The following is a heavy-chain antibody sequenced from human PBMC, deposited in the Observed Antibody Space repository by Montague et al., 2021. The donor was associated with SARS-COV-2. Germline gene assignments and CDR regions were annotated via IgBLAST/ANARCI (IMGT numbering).Heavy chain of an antibody. D-gene: IGHD3-22*01. J-gene: IGHJ6*02. CDR1: GDSITDDD. V-gene: IGHV4-59*08. Sequence: SETLSLTCTVSGDSITDDDWSWIRQPPGKGLEWIVNIFKNGKTXXXPSIRSRVITSVDTSKSQFSLKVTSATAADTAVYYCARYYERSLDVWGQGTTVTVSS. CDR2: IFKNGKT. CDR3: ARYYERSLDV.